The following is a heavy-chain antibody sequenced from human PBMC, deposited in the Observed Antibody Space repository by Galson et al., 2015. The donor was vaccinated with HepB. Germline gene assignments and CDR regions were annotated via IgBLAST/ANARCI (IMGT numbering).Heavy chain of an antibody. CDR1: GYTFTSYG. Sequence: SVKVSCKASGYTFTSYGISWVRQAPGQGLEWMGWISAYNGNTNYAQKLQGRVTMTTDTSTSTAYMELRSLRSDDTAVYYCARGKYYDILTGYAPVWYYYYGMDVWGQGTTVTVSS. D-gene: IGHD3-9*01. CDR3: ARGKYYDILTGYAPVWYYYYGMDV. J-gene: IGHJ6*02. V-gene: IGHV1-18*01. CDR2: ISAYNGNT.